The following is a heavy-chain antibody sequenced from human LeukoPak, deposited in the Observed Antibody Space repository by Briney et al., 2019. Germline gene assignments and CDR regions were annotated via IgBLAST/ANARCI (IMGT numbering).Heavy chain of an antibody. D-gene: IGHD2-2*02. CDR1: GFTFSSYS. V-gene: IGHV3-21*01. CDR2: ISSSSSYI. Sequence: GGSLRLSCAASGFTFSSYSMSWVRQAPGKGLEWVSSISSSSSYIYYADSVKGRFTISRDNDKNSLYLQMNSLRAEDTAVYYCAWGVVPAAIGDYWGQGTLVTVSS. CDR3: AWGVVPAAIGDY. J-gene: IGHJ4*02.